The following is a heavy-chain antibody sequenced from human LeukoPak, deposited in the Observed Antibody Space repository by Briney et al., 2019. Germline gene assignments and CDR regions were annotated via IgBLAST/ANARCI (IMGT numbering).Heavy chain of an antibody. D-gene: IGHD4-17*01. J-gene: IGHJ4*02. CDR3: ARSGAYYGDLLTY. CDR2: MYNSGST. Sequence: PSETLSLTCTVSGGSISGSSYYWSWIRQPPGKGLEWIGYMYNSGSTNYNPSLKSRVTISVDTSKNQLSLKLSSVTAADTAVYYCARSGAYYGDLLTYWGQGTLVTVSS. V-gene: IGHV4-61*01. CDR1: GGSISGSSYY.